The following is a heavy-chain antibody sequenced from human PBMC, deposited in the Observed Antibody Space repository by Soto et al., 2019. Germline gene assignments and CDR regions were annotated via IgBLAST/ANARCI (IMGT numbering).Heavy chain of an antibody. V-gene: IGHV2-5*02. CDR3: AHRVLRTVFGLVTTTAIYFDF. CDR2: IYWDDDR. D-gene: IGHD3-3*01. Sequence: QITLNESGPTQVKPRQTLTLTCTFSGFSLTTSGVGVGWIRQSPGKAPEWLALIYWDDDRRYSPSLKSRLTITKAPSNNQVVLTMADSDPADTATYYCAHRVLRTVFGLVTTTAIYFDFWGQGTPVAVSS. CDR1: GFSLTTSGVG. J-gene: IGHJ4*02.